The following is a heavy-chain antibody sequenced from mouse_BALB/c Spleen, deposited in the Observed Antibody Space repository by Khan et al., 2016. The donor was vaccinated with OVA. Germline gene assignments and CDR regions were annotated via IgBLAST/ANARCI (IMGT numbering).Heavy chain of an antibody. CDR3: AGEGAYHRSDGWFAY. D-gene: IGHD2-14*01. CDR1: GYTFTSYT. J-gene: IGHJ3*01. V-gene: IGHV1-4*01. Sequence: QVQLKESGAELARPGASVKMSCKASGYTFTSYTMHWVKQRPGQGLEWIGYINPSNDYTNYNQNFKDKATLIVDKSSSTAYMQLSSLTSEDSSVYYCAGEGAYHRSDGWFAYWGQGTLVTVSA. CDR2: INPSNDYT.